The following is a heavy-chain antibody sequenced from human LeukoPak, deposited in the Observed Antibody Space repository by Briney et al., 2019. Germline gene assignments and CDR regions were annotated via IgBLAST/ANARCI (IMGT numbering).Heavy chain of an antibody. CDR1: GFTLSSYG. CDR2: ISYDGSKK. CDR3: AKGAHDILTYFDY. Sequence: PGGSLRLSCAASGFTLSSYGMHWVRQAPGKGLEWVTIISYDGSKKYYADSVKGRFTISRDNSKNTLYLQMNSLGAEDTAVYYCAKGAHDILTYFDYWGQGTLVTVSS. V-gene: IGHV3-30*18. J-gene: IGHJ4*02. D-gene: IGHD3-9*01.